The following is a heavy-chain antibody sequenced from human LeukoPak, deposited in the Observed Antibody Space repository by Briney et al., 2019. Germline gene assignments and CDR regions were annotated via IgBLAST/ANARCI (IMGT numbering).Heavy chain of an antibody. CDR2: TNHSGST. Sequence: PSETLSLTCAVYGGSFSGYYWSWIRQPPGKGLEWIGETNHSGSTNYNPSLKSRVTISVDTSKNQFSLKLSSVTAADTAVYYCARVSARIAARAYFDYRGQGTLVTVSS. CDR3: ARVSARIAARAYFDY. V-gene: IGHV4-34*01. D-gene: IGHD6-6*01. CDR1: GGSFSGYY. J-gene: IGHJ4*02.